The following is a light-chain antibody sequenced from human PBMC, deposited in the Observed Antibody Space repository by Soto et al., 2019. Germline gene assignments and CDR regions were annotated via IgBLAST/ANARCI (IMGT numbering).Light chain of an antibody. V-gene: IGKV1-39*01. Sequence: DIQMTQSPSSLSASVGDRVTITCRASQSIANYLNWYQQKPGKAPKLLIYAASSLQSGVPSRFSGSGFGTDFTLNISSLQTDDFATDYCQQNHSPPPITFGQGTRLEIK. CDR3: QQNHSPPPIT. CDR2: AAS. CDR1: QSIANY. J-gene: IGKJ5*01.